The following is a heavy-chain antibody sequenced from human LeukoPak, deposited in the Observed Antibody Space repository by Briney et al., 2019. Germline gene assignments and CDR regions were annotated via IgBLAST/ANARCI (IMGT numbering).Heavy chain of an antibody. Sequence: SETLSLTCTVSGGSISSSSYYWGWIRQPPGKGLEWIGSIYYSGSTYYNPSLKSRVTISVDTSKNQFSLKLSSVTAADTAVYYCARAYRYYDFWSGYYRVVFDYWGQGTLVTVSS. CDR2: IYYSGST. CDR3: ARAYRYYDFWSGYYRVVFDY. CDR1: GGSISSSSYY. J-gene: IGHJ4*02. D-gene: IGHD3-3*01. V-gene: IGHV4-39*07.